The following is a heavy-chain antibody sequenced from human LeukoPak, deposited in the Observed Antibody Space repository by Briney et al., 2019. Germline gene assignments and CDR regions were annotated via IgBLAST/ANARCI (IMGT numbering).Heavy chain of an antibody. CDR1: GYTFTSYG. CDR3: ARDQIIDY. D-gene: IGHD5-24*01. Sequence: ASVKVSCKASGYTFTSYGISWVRQAPGQGLEWMGWISPYNAKTNYAQRLQDRVTMTTDTSTSTAYMELRSLRSDDTAVYYCARDQIIDYWGQGTLVTVSS. V-gene: IGHV1-18*01. J-gene: IGHJ4*02. CDR2: ISPYNAKT.